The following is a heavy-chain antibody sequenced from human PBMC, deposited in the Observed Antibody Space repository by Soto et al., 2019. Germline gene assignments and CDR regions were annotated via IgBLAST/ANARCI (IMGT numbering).Heavy chain of an antibody. D-gene: IGHD6-13*01. Sequence: SETLSLTCAVSGGSFSGYYWSWFRQPPGKGLEWIGEINHSGSTNYNPSLKSRVTISVDTSKNQFSLKLSSVTAADTAVYYCARGKALGIAAAGPVAYWGQGTLVTVSS. J-gene: IGHJ4*02. CDR1: GGSFSGYY. CDR2: INHSGST. V-gene: IGHV4-34*01. CDR3: ARGKALGIAAAGPVAY.